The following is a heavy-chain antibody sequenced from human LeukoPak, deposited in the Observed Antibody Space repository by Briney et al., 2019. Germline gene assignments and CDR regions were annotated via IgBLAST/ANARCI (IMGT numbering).Heavy chain of an antibody. CDR1: GFTFRKFW. D-gene: IGHD3-9*01. CDR2: IKQDGGVK. J-gene: IGHJ4*02. Sequence: GGSLRLSCAVSGFTFRKFWMHWVRQAPGKGLEWVANIKQDGGVKYYVDSVKGRFTISRDNAKNSLFLQMNSLRVEDTAVYYCAASRSLDRSLDYWGQGTLVTVSS. CDR3: AASRSLDRSLDY. V-gene: IGHV3-7*01.